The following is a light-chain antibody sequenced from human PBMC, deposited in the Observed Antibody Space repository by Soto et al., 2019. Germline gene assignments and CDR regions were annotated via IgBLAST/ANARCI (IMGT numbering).Light chain of an antibody. V-gene: IGKV3-11*01. CDR1: QNVTSS. CDR2: DTS. J-gene: IGKJ1*01. Sequence: IVLTQSQATLSLTPGDRATLSCRASQNVTSSLAWYQQKPGHAPRLPISDTSDMPTSIPARFSGSGSGTDFTLTISRLVPEDFAVYYGQPRSNWTFGQGTKVDIK. CDR3: QPRSNWT.